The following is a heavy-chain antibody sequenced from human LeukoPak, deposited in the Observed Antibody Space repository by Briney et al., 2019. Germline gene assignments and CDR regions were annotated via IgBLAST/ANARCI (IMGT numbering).Heavy chain of an antibody. CDR2: IDPLSGGT. CDR1: GYTFLDYY. J-gene: IGHJ4*02. V-gene: IGHV1-2*02. Sequence: ASVKVSCKASGYTFLDYYIHWVRRAPGQGLEWLGRIDPLSGGTDYAQKFQGRVSMTRDTSISTVYMELSSLRSDDTAVFYCARKSSGTFFNWGQGTLVTVSS. CDR3: ARKSSGTFFN. D-gene: IGHD3-10*01.